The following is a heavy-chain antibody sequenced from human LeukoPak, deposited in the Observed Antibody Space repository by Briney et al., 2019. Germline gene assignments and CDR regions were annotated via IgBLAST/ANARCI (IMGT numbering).Heavy chain of an antibody. V-gene: IGHV3-7*01. J-gene: IGHJ4*02. Sequence: QPGRSLRLSCAASGFTFSSYWMTWVRQAPGKGLEWMANINPDGTEKNYVESVKGRFTISRDNAKNSLYLQMNSLRAEDTAVYYCARGYCDVDCRRPHYWGQGTPVTVSS. D-gene: IGHD2-21*01. CDR3: ARGYCDVDCRRPHY. CDR2: INPDGTEK. CDR1: GFTFSSYW.